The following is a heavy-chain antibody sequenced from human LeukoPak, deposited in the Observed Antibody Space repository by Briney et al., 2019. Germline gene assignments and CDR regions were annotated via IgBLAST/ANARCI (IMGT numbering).Heavy chain of an antibody. J-gene: IGHJ5*02. CDR3: ARGPGSGSYFAWFDP. CDR1: GGSFSGYY. CDR2: INQSGST. V-gene: IGHV4-34*01. D-gene: IGHD3-10*01. Sequence: SETLSLTCAVYGGSFSGYYWSWIRQPPGKGLEWIGEINQSGSTKYNPSFESRVTISADTSKNQLSLKLSSVTAADTAVYYCARGPGSGSYFAWFDPWGQGDLVTVSS.